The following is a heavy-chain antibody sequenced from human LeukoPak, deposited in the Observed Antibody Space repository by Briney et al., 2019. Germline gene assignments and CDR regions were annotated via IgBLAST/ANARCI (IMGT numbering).Heavy chain of an antibody. Sequence: GRSLRLSCAASGFTFSDYAMHWVRQAPGKGLEWVAFISYDGSYKYYADSVKGRFTISRDNSKNTLYLQMNSLRAEDTAVYYCARAFPRYCSGTSCENNWFDPWGQGTLVTVSS. CDR3: ARAFPRYCSGTSCENNWFDP. CDR2: ISYDGSYK. CDR1: GFTFSDYA. J-gene: IGHJ5*02. V-gene: IGHV3-30-3*01. D-gene: IGHD2-2*01.